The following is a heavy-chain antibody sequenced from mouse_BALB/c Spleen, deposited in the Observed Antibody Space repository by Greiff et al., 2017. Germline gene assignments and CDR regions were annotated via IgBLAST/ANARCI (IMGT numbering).Heavy chain of an antibody. J-gene: IGHJ3*01. V-gene: IGHV2-9*02. CDR3: ARDHYYGSSEFAY. Sequence: QVQLQQSGPGLVAPSQSLSITCTVSGFSLTSYGVHWVRQPPGKGLEWLGVIWAGGSTNYNSALMSRLSISKDNSKSQVFLKMNSLQTDDTAMYYCARDHYYGSSEFAYWGQGTLVTVSA. CDR2: IWAGGST. D-gene: IGHD1-1*01. CDR1: GFSLTSYG.